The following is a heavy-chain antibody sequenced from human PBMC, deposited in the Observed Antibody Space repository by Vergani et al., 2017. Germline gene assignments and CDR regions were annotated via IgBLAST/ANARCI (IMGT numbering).Heavy chain of an antibody. Sequence: QVQLQESGPGLVKPSETLSLTCTVSGDSISAYYWSWIRQPPGKGLEWIGYIHYTGSTNYNPSLKSRVTISLDTSKNQFSLRLSFVTAADTAVYYCKGDSPSWETGDYLGQGT. CDR2: IHYTGST. J-gene: IGHJ4*01. CDR3: KGDSPSWETGDY. D-gene: IGHD2-2*01. CDR1: GDSISAYY. V-gene: IGHV4-59*01.